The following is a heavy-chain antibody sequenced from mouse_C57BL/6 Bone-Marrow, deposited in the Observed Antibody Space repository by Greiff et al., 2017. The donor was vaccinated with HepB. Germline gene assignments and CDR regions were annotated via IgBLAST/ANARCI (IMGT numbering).Heavy chain of an antibody. Sequence: VQLQQSGPELVKPGASVKISCKASGYTFTDYYMNWVKQSHGKSLEWIGDINPNNGGTSYNQKFKGKATLTVDKSSSTAYMELRSLTSEDSAVYYCARNPYYYGSSFSWYFDVWGTGTTVTVSS. V-gene: IGHV1-26*01. CDR1: GYTFTDYY. J-gene: IGHJ1*03. CDR3: ARNPYYYGSSFSWYFDV. CDR2: INPNNGGT. D-gene: IGHD1-1*01.